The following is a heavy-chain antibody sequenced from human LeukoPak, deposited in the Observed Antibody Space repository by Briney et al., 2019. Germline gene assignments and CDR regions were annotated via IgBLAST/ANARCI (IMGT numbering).Heavy chain of an antibody. J-gene: IGHJ4*02. D-gene: IGHD6-13*01. CDR2: TSGSGGST. CDR3: AKGGNYDPSSWYDD. V-gene: IGHV3-23*01. Sequence: GGSLRLSCAASGFTFGNYAMTWVRRALGKGLDWVSTTSGSGGSTYYAESVKGRFTFSRDNSKNTLYLQMNSLRAEDTAVYYCAKGGNYDPSSWYDDWGQGTLVTVSS. CDR1: GFTFGNYA.